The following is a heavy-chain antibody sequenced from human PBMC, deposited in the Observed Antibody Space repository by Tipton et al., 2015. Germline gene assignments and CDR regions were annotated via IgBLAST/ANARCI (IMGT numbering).Heavy chain of an antibody. Sequence: TLSLTCTVSVVSITTGDYYWSWIRQPPGKGLEWIGHISYNGSTCCNPSLKSRLTTSIDTSKNQFSLNLTSVTAADTAVYYCARVLYNYGASPFDPWGQGTLVTVSS. V-gene: IGHV4-30-4*01. CDR2: ISYNGST. D-gene: IGHD5-18*01. CDR3: ARVLYNYGASPFDP. J-gene: IGHJ5*02. CDR1: VVSITTGDYY.